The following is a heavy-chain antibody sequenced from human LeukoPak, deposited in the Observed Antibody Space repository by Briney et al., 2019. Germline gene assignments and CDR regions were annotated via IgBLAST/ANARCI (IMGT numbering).Heavy chain of an antibody. D-gene: IGHD3-3*01. V-gene: IGHV3-23*01. CDR1: GCTFSSYA. CDR2: ISGSGGTI. CDR3: ARGGVLRFFEWP. J-gene: IGHJ4*02. Sequence: GGSLRLSCAASGCTFSSYAMSWVRQAPGKGLEWVSAISGSGGTIYYADSVKGRFTISRDNAKNSLYLQMNSLGAEDTALYYCARGGVLRFFEWPWGQGTLVTVSS.